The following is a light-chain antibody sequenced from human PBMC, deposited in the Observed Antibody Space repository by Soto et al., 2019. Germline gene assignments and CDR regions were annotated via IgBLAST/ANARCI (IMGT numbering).Light chain of an antibody. CDR1: PNINNY. V-gene: IGKV1-33*01. CDR3: QQYENLPT. Sequence: DIQLTQSPSSLSASVGDRVTITCQASPNINNYLNWYQQKPGRAPKLLIYDAANLEAGPHTSIRRSGSRTDTPFISSRQPPEDIATYYWQQYENLPTFGQGTRLEIK. J-gene: IGKJ5*01. CDR2: DAA.